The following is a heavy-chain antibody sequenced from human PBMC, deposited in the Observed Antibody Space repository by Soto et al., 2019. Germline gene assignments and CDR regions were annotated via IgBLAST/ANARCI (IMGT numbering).Heavy chain of an antibody. J-gene: IGHJ6*02. CDR1: GFTFSSYS. V-gene: IGHV3-48*01. D-gene: IGHD3-3*01. Sequence: PGGSLRLSCAASGFTFSSYSMNWVRQAPGKGLEWVSYISSSSSTIYYADSVKGRFTISRDNAKNSLYLQMNSLRAEDTAVYYCARVGDYDFWSGYYDYYYYYGMDVWGQGTTVTVSS. CDR3: ARVGDYDFWSGYYDYYYYYGMDV. CDR2: ISSSSSTI.